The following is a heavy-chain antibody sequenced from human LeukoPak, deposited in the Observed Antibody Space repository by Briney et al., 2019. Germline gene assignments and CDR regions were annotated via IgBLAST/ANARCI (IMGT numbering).Heavy chain of an antibody. J-gene: IGHJ5*02. CDR2: INPNSGGT. Sequence: ASVKVSCKASGYTFTGYYMHWVRQAPGQGLEWMGWINPNSGGTNYAQKFQGRVTITADKSTSTAYMELSSLRSEDTAVYYCARSYCSGGSCYHEWFDPWGQGTLVTVSS. V-gene: IGHV1-2*02. CDR1: GYTFTGYY. CDR3: ARSYCSGGSCYHEWFDP. D-gene: IGHD2-15*01.